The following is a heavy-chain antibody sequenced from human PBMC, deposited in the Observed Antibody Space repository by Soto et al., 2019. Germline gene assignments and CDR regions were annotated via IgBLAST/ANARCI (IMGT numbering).Heavy chain of an antibody. V-gene: IGHV1-69*12. CDR3: ARKSRYCSGVSCYFLPGIDY. CDR1: GGTFSSYA. J-gene: IGHJ4*02. CDR2: IIPIFGTA. D-gene: IGHD2-15*01. Sequence: QVQLVQSGAEVKKPGSSVKVSCKASGGTFSSYAISWVRQAPGQGLEWMGGIIPIFGTANYAQKFQGRVTITADESTSTAYMELSSLRSEDTAVYYCARKSRYCSGVSCYFLPGIDYWGQGTLVTVSS.